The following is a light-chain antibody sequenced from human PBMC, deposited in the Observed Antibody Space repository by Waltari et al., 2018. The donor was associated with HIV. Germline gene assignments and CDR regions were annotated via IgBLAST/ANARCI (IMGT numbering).Light chain of an antibody. CDR1: YSNIGSNT. V-gene: IGLV1-44*01. Sequence: QSVLTQPPSASGTPGQRVTISCSGSYSNIGSNTVNLYQQLPGTAPKLLIYTNNPRPSGVPDRFSGSKSGTSASLAISRVQSEDEADYYCATWDDNLNGLVLFGGGTKLTVL. J-gene: IGLJ2*01. CDR3: ATWDDNLNGLVL. CDR2: TNN.